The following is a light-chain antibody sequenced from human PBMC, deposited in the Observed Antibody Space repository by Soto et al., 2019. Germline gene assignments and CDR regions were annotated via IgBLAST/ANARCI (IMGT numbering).Light chain of an antibody. Sequence: SYELTQPPSVSVSPGQTARITCSGDALPKQYIYWYQQKPGQAPVLVIYKDSERTSGIPERFSGSSSGTTVTLTISGVQAEDEADYYCQSADSSGTYVVFGGGTQLTVL. V-gene: IGLV3-25*03. CDR3: QSADSSGTYVV. CDR1: ALPKQY. CDR2: KDS. J-gene: IGLJ2*01.